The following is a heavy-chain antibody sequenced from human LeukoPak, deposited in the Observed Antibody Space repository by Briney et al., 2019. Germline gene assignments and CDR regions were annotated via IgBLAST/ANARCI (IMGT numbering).Heavy chain of an antibody. CDR3: ARERYSSGASNFDY. J-gene: IGHJ4*02. D-gene: IGHD6-19*01. Sequence: GGSLRLSRAASGFTFSSYWMSWVRQAPGKGLEWVANIKQDGSEKYYVDSVKGRSTISKDNAKKSLYLQMNSLRAEDTAVYYCARERYSSGASNFDYWGQGTLVIVSS. V-gene: IGHV3-7*01. CDR1: GFTFSSYW. CDR2: IKQDGSEK.